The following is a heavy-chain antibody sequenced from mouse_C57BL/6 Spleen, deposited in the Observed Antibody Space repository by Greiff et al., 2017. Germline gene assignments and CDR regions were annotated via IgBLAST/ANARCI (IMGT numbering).Heavy chain of an antibody. D-gene: IGHD2-13*01. V-gene: IGHV1-53*01. Sequence: QVQLQQPGAELVKPGASVKLSCKASGYTFTSYWMHWVKQSPGQGLEWIGNINPSNGGTNYNEKFKSKATLTVDKSSSTAYMQLSSLTSEDSAVYYCARSGVTAVADWCFDVWGTGTTVTVSS. CDR1: GYTFTSYW. CDR3: ARSGVTAVADWCFDV. CDR2: INPSNGGT. J-gene: IGHJ1*03.